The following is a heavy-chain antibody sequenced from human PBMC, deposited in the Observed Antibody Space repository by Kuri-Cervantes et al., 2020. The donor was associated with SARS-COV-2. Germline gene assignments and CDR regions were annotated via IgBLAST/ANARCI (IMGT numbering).Heavy chain of an antibody. Sequence: GGSLRLSCAASGFTFSSYAMHWVRQAPGKWLEWVAVISYDGSNKYYADSVKGRFTISRDNSKNTLYLQMNSLRAEDTAVYYCARGGEFLRIYWFDPWGQGTLVTVSS. CDR3: ARGGEFLRIYWFDP. CDR1: GFTFSSYA. CDR2: ISYDGSNK. J-gene: IGHJ5*02. D-gene: IGHD2/OR15-2a*01. V-gene: IGHV3-30-3*01.